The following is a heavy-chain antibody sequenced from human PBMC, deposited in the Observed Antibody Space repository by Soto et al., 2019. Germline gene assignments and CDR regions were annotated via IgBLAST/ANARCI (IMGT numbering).Heavy chain of an antibody. V-gene: IGHV3-23*01. CDR1: GFTFSSYA. CDR3: AKDVKYYGSGSLSLDP. CDR2: ISGSGGST. Sequence: GGSLGLSCAASGFTFSSYAMSWVRQAPGKGLEWVSAISGSGGSTYYADSVKGRFTISRDNSKNTPYLQMNSLRAEDTAVYYCAKDVKYYGSGSLSLDPWGQGTLVTVSS. D-gene: IGHD3-10*01. J-gene: IGHJ5*02.